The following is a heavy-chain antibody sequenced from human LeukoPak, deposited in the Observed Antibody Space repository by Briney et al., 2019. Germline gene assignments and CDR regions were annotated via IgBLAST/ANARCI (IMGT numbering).Heavy chain of an antibody. V-gene: IGHV4-4*07. J-gene: IGHJ6*03. CDR2: IYTSGST. Sequence: SETLSLTCIVSGGSISSYYWSWTRQPAGKGLEWIGRIYTSGSTNYNPSLKSRVTMSVDTSKNQFSLKLSSVTAADTAVYYCAKEYSSSFMYYYYYYMDVWGKGTTVTVSS. D-gene: IGHD6-6*01. CDR3: AKEYSSSFMYYYYYYMDV. CDR1: GGSISSYY.